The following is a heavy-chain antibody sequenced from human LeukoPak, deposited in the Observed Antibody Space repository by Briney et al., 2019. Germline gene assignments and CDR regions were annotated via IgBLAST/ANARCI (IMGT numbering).Heavy chain of an antibody. CDR1: GYSFTSYW. Sequence: GESLKISCKGSGYSFTSYWIGWARQMPGKGLEWMGIIYPGDSDTRYSPSFQGQVTISADKSISTAYLQWRRPKASDTAMYYCARGALYYYDSSGSSWSDPWGEGTLVTVSS. D-gene: IGHD3-22*01. V-gene: IGHV5-51*01. J-gene: IGHJ5*02. CDR2: IYPGDSDT. CDR3: ARGALYYYDSSGSSWSDP.